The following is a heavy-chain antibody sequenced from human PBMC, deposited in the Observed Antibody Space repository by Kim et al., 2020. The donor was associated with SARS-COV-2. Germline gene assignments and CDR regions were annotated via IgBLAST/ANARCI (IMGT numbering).Heavy chain of an antibody. J-gene: IGHJ6*03. CDR3: ASKSYYYDSSGYYYYYYMDV. CDR2: IYYSGST. D-gene: IGHD3-22*01. Sequence: SETLSLTCTVSGGSISSSSYYWGWIRQPPGKGLEWIGSIYYSGSTYYNPSLKSRVTISVDTSKNQFSLKLSSVTAADTAVYYCASKSYYYDSSGYYYYYYMDVWGKGTTVTVSS. V-gene: IGHV4-39*01. CDR1: GGSISSSSYY.